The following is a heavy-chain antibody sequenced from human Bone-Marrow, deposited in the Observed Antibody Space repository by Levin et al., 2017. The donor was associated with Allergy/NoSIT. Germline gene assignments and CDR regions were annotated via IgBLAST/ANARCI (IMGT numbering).Heavy chain of an antibody. CDR3: AGGGVTDYDAEMFDA. J-gene: IGHJ5*02. Sequence: GESLKISCKASGYTFTSYDINWVRQATGQGLEWMGWVNPNSGNTAYAQKFQGRVTMTRDTSINTVYMELSSLTSEDTAVYFCAGGGVTDYDAEMFDAWGQGTLVTVSS. V-gene: IGHV1-8*01. D-gene: IGHD4-17*01. CDR1: GYTFTSYD. CDR2: VNPNSGNT.